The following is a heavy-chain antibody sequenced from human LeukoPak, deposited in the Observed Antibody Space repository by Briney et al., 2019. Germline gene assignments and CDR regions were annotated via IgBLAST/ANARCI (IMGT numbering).Heavy chain of an antibody. CDR3: AKENTYYYDSSGYGDAFDI. V-gene: IGHV3-9*03. CDR2: ISWNSGSI. CDR1: GYTLTELS. Sequence: SCKVSGYTLTELSMHWVRQAPGKGLEWVSGISWNSGSIGYADSVKGRFTISRDNAKNSLYLQINSLRAEDMALYYCAKENTYYYDSSGYGDAFDIWGQGTMVTVSS. J-gene: IGHJ3*02. D-gene: IGHD3-22*01.